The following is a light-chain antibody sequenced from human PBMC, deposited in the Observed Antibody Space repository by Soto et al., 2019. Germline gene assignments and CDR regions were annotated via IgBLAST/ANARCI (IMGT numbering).Light chain of an antibody. Sequence: EILMTQSPATLSVSPGARATLSCRASQSVSSNLAWYQHKPGQAPRLLIYVASPRATGIPGRFSGSGSGTVFTLTISSLQSEDFGVYYCQQYNKWPWTFGRGTKVDIK. J-gene: IGKJ1*01. CDR3: QQYNKWPWT. CDR2: VAS. V-gene: IGKV3-15*01. CDR1: QSVSSN.